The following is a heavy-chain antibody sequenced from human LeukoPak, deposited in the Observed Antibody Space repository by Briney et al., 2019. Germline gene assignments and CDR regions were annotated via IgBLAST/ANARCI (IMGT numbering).Heavy chain of an antibody. CDR2: ITSSSSYI. J-gene: IGHJ4*02. V-gene: IGHV3-21*04. CDR1: GFTFSSYS. Sequence: NPGGSLRLSCAASGFTFSSYSMNWVRQAPGKGLEWVSSITSSSSYIYYADSVKGRFTISRDNAKNSLYLQMNSLRAEDTAVYYCARDSDGYYDYWGQGTLVTVSS. CDR3: ARDSDGYYDY. D-gene: IGHD5-24*01.